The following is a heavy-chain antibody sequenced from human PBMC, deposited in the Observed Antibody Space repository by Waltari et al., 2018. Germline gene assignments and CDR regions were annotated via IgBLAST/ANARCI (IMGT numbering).Heavy chain of an antibody. CDR1: GFTFNSYI. CDR3: ARDSNKKYFQH. D-gene: IGHD4-4*01. V-gene: IGHV3-48*01. Sequence: EVQLVESGGGLVQPGGSLRLSCAASGFTFNSYIMNWVRQAPGKGLEVGPYIGSSSSTIYYADSVKGRFTISRDNAKNSLYLQMNSLRAEDTAVYYCARDSNKKYFQHWGQGTLVTVSS. J-gene: IGHJ1*01. CDR2: IGSSSSTI.